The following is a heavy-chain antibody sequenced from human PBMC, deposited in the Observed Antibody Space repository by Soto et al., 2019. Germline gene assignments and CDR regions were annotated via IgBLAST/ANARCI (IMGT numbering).Heavy chain of an antibody. D-gene: IGHD3-10*01. CDR2: IYYSGST. Sequence: QVQLQESGPGLVKPSQTLSLTCTVSGGSISSGDYYWSWIRQPPGKGLEWIGYIYYSGSTYYNPSLKGRVTLSVDSSKNHFSLKLRSVTAADTAVYYCPRAVIYRGYWYFDLWGRGTLVTVSS. V-gene: IGHV4-30-4*01. J-gene: IGHJ2*01. CDR3: PRAVIYRGYWYFDL. CDR1: GGSISSGDYY.